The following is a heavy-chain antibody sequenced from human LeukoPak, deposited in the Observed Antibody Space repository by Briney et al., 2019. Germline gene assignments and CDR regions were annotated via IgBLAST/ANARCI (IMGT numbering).Heavy chain of an antibody. Sequence: GGSLRLSCAASGFTFSNYAMNWVRQAPGKGLEWVAVISYDGSNKYYADSVKGRFTISRDNSKNTLYLQMNSLRAEDTAVYYCARDIGSGSYSWFDPWGQGTLVTVSS. J-gene: IGHJ5*02. CDR3: ARDIGSGSYSWFDP. CDR1: GFTFSNYA. V-gene: IGHV3-30-3*01. CDR2: ISYDGSNK. D-gene: IGHD3-10*01.